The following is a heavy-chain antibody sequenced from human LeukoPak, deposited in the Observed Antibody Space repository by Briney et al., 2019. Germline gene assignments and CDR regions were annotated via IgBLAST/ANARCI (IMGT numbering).Heavy chain of an antibody. J-gene: IGHJ4*02. Sequence: ASVTVSCKASGYTLSNYYIDWVRQAPGQGLEGMGIINTNGGNTNYAQKFQDRVTMIRDTSTSTVYMELSSLRSEDTAVYYCASGVYDTNFDYWGQGTLVTVSS. D-gene: IGHD3-9*01. CDR3: ASGVYDTNFDY. CDR2: INTNGGNT. V-gene: IGHV1-46*01. CDR1: GYTLSNYY.